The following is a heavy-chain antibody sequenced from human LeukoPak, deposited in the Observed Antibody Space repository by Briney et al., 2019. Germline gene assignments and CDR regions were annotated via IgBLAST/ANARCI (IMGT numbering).Heavy chain of an antibody. CDR2: IIPILGIA. V-gene: IGHV1-69*04. CDR1: GGTFGSYA. Sequence: SVKVSCKASGGTFGSYAISWVRQAPGQGLEWMGRIIPILGIANYAQKFQGRVTITADKSTSTAYMELSSLRSEDTAVYYCAIGQLWSLFDYWGQGTLVTVSS. J-gene: IGHJ4*02. CDR3: AIGQLWSLFDY. D-gene: IGHD5-18*01.